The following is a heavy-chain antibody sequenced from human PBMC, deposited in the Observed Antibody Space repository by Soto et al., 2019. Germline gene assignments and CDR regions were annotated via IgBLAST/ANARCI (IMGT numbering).Heavy chain of an antibody. CDR3: ARSPFVVAAPKG. D-gene: IGHD2-15*01. Sequence: QLQLQESGPGLVKPSETLSLTCTVSGGSISSSSYYWGWIRQPPGKGLEWIGSIYYSGSTYYNPSLKGRVTISVDTSNNQFSLKLSSVAAADTAVYYCARSPFVVAAPKGWGQGTLVTVSS. V-gene: IGHV4-39*01. CDR1: GGSISSSSYY. J-gene: IGHJ4*02. CDR2: IYYSGST.